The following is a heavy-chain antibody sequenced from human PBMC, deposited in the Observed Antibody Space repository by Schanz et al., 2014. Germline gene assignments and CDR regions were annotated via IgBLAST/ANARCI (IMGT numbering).Heavy chain of an antibody. J-gene: IGHJ6*02. Sequence: EVQLVESGGGLVQPGGSLRLSCAASGFNFANHAIHWVRQAPGKGLEWVSTIYSSGSTYYADSVRGRFTISRDNSMNTVYLQMNSLRSDDAAVYYCARAQGVIRLYYGVDVWGQGTTVTVSS. CDR2: IYSSGST. D-gene: IGHD3-10*01. V-gene: IGHV3-66*02. CDR1: GFNFANHA. CDR3: ARAQGVIRLYYGVDV.